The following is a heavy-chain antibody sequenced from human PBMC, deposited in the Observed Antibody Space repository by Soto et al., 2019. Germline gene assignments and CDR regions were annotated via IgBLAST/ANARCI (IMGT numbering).Heavy chain of an antibody. J-gene: IGHJ6*01. CDR1: GGSINYSY. CDR2: ISYTGSA. V-gene: IGHV4-59*01. Sequence: SETLSLTCTFSGGSINYSYWTWIRQPPGKGLEWIGYISYTGSANYNASLKSRLTISVDTSKNQFSLKLSSVTAADTALYYCARVNYGDYYYGMDVWG. D-gene: IGHD4-17*01. CDR3: ARVNYGDYYYGMDV.